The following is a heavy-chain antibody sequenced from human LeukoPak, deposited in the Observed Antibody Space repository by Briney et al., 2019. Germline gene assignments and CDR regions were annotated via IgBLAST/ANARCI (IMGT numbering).Heavy chain of an antibody. D-gene: IGHD2-2*01. J-gene: IGHJ4*02. CDR3: AKEVPAAPIWEYYFDY. Sequence: ASVKVSCKASGYTFTSYYMHWVRQAPGQGLEWMGIINPSGGSTSYAQKFQGRVTMTRDMSTSTVYMELSSLRSEDTAVYYCAKEVPAAPIWEYYFDYWGQGTLVTVSS. CDR2: INPSGGST. CDR1: GYTFTSYY. V-gene: IGHV1-46*01.